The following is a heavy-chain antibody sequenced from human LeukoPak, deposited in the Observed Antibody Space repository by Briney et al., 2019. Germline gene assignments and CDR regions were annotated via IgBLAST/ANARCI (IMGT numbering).Heavy chain of an antibody. CDR1: GFTFSSYW. D-gene: IGHD3-16*01. J-gene: IGHJ4*02. Sequence: GGSLRLSCAASGFTFSSYWMSWIRQAPGKGLELVANIKQDGSEKYYVDSVKGRFTISRDNAKNSPYLQMNSLRAEDTTLYYCASGRQLGYWGQGTLVTVSS. CDR2: IKQDGSEK. CDR3: ASGRQLGY. V-gene: IGHV3-7*01.